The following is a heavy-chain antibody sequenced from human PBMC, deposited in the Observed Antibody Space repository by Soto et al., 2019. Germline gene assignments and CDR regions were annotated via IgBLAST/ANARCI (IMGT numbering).Heavy chain of an antibody. Sequence: SVKVSCKASGGTFSSYAISWVRQAPGQGLEWMGGIIPIFGTANYAQKFQGRVTITADESTSTAYMELSSLRSEDTAVYYCARAYSSSSLSPLYYYYYGMDVWGQGTTVTVSS. CDR3: ARAYSSSSLSPLYYYYYGMDV. J-gene: IGHJ6*02. D-gene: IGHD6-6*01. CDR1: GGTFSSYA. CDR2: IIPIFGTA. V-gene: IGHV1-69*13.